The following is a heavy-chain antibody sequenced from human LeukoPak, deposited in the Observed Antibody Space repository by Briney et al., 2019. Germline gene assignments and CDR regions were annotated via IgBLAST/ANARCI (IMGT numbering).Heavy chain of an antibody. CDR2: IYYSGST. CDR1: GGSISSYY. CDR3: ARDNSLRRYDFWSGYEKRSNWFDP. Sequence: SETLSLTCTVSGGSISSYYWSWIRQPPGKGLEWIGYIYYSGSTNYNPSLKSRVTISVDTSKNQFSLKLSSVTAADTAVYYCARDNSLRRYDFWSGYEKRSNWFDPWGQGTLVTVSS. J-gene: IGHJ5*02. V-gene: IGHV4-59*01. D-gene: IGHD3-3*01.